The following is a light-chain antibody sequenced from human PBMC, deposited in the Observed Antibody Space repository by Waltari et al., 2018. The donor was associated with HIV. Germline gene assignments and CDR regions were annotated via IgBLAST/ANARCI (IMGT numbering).Light chain of an antibody. CDR3: CSYAGSRTWV. V-gene: IGLV2-23*02. Sequence: QSALTQPASVSGSPRQSRTVSCTGTSRDVRVYNFVAWYQQHPGKALKLIIFDVFKRPAGVSERFSGSRSGNTASLTVSVLQAEDEADYYCCSYAGSRTWVFGGGTALTVL. CDR1: SRDVRVYNF. J-gene: IGLJ3*02. CDR2: DVF.